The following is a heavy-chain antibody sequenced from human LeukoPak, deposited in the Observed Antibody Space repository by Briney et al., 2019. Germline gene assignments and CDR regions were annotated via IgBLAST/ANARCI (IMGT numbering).Heavy chain of an antibody. CDR2: VSHSGNT. CDR1: GYSISSGYY. D-gene: IGHD5-12*01. CDR3: ARDIVATIAGGDY. V-gene: IGHV4-38-2*02. Sequence: SETLSLTCTVSGYSISSGYYWGWIRQPPGKGLEWIGSVSHSGNTYYSPSPKSRVTISVDTSKNQFSLRLISVTAADTAVYYCARDIVATIAGGDYWGQGTLVTVSS. J-gene: IGHJ4*02.